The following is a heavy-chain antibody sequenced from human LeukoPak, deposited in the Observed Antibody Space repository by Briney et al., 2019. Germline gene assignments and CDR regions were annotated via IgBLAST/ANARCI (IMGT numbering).Heavy chain of an antibody. CDR1: GFTFSSYS. Sequence: PGGSLRLSCAASGFTFSSYSMNWVRQAPGKGLEWVSSISSSSSYIYYADSVKGRFTISRDNAKNSLYLQMNSLRAEDTAVYYCARFAWRSTVTTRHFDYWGQGTLVTVSS. J-gene: IGHJ4*02. V-gene: IGHV3-21*01. D-gene: IGHD4-17*01. CDR2: ISSSSSYI. CDR3: ARFAWRSTVTTRHFDY.